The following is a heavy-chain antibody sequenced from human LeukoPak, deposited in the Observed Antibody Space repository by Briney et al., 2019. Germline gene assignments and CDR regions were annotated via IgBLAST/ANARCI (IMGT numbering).Heavy chain of an antibody. J-gene: IGHJ4*02. CDR3: AKSYDILTGFDY. V-gene: IGHV3-53*01. Sequence: GGSLRLSCEASGFTVSSNYMSWVRQAPGKGLEWVSVIYGGGSTYYADSVKGRFTISRDNSKNTLYLQMNSLRAEDTAVYYCAKSYDILTGFDYWGQGTLVTVSS. CDR2: IYGGGST. D-gene: IGHD3-9*01. CDR1: GFTVSSNY.